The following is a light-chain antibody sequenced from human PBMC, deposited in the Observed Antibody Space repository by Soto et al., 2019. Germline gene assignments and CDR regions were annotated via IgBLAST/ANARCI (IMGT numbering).Light chain of an antibody. J-gene: IGKJ4*01. Sequence: DIQMTQSPSSLSAAVGDRVTITCRASQSISVYLNWYQQKPGQAPKLLIYVASNLQAGVPSRFSGSGSGTEFSLTISNLQPEDFATYYCQQTDSTPLTFGGGTKVDIK. CDR3: QQTDSTPLT. V-gene: IGKV1-39*01. CDR2: VAS. CDR1: QSISVY.